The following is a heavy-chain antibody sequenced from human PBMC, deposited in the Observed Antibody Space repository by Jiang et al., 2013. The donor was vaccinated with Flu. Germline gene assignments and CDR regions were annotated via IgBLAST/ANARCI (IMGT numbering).Heavy chain of an antibody. CDR1: GFTFSNYW. J-gene: IGHJ5*02. CDR3: ARDHVIQGGSYDWLDP. D-gene: IGHD1-26*01. CDR2: IKQDGSDK. Sequence: VQLVESGGGLVQPGGSLRLSCAASGFTFSNYWMSWVRQAPGKGLEWVANIKQDGSDKYYVDSVKGRFTISRDNAKNSLYLQMNSLRAEDTAVYYCARDHVIQGGSYDWLDPWGQGTLVTVSS. V-gene: IGHV3-7*01.